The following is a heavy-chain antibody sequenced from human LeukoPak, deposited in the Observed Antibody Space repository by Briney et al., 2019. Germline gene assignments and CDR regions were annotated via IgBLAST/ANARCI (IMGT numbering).Heavy chain of an antibody. CDR2: IYYSGST. V-gene: IGHV4-59*08. CDR3: ARHDGSSGYASDI. Sequence: PSETLSLTCTVSGGSISSYYWSWIRQPPGKGLEWIGYIYYSGSTNYNPSLKSRVTISVDTSKNQYSLKLSSVTAADTAVYYCARHDGSSGYASDIWGQGTMVTVSS. CDR1: GGSISSYY. D-gene: IGHD3-22*01. J-gene: IGHJ3*02.